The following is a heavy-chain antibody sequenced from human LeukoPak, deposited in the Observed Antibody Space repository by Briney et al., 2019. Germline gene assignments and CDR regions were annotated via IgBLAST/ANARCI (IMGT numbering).Heavy chain of an antibody. CDR1: GFTFSNAW. V-gene: IGHV3-15*01. J-gene: IGHJ4*02. CDR2: IKRKTDGGTT. D-gene: IGHD6-19*01. CDR3: TTNRRAVAGTSNFDY. Sequence: GGSLRLSCAASGFTFSNAWMGWVRQAPGKGLEWVGRIKRKTDGGTTDYAAPVKGRFIISRDDSKNTLYLQMNSLKTEDTAVYYCTTNRRAVAGTSNFDYWGQGTLVTVSS.